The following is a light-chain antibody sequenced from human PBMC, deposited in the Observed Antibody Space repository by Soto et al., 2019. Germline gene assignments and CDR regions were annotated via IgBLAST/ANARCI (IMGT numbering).Light chain of an antibody. V-gene: IGKV3-20*01. CDR2: GAS. CDR1: QSVSSSY. CDR3: QQYGSS. Sequence: EIVLTQSPGTLSLSPGERATLSCRASQSVSSSYLAWLQQKPGQAPRLLIYGASSRATGIPDRFSGSGSGTDFTLTISRLEPEDFAVYYCQQYGSSFGGGTKVDIK. J-gene: IGKJ4*01.